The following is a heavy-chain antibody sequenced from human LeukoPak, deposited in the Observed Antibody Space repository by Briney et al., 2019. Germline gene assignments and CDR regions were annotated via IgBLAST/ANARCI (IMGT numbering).Heavy chain of an antibody. CDR1: GGSISSYY. J-gene: IGHJ4*02. V-gene: IGHV4-4*07. CDR3: ARDGTLSSGWPFDY. CDR2: IYTSGST. Sequence: SETLSLTCTVSGGSISSYYWSWIRQPPGKGLEWIGRIYTSGSTNYNPSLKSRVTMSVDTSKNQFSLKLSSVTAADTAVYYCARDGTLSSGWPFDYWGQGTLVTVSS. D-gene: IGHD6-19*01.